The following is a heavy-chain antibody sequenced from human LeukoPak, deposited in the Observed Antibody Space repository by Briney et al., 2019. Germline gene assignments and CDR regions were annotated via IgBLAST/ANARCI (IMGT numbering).Heavy chain of an antibody. V-gene: IGHV3-23*01. D-gene: IGHD3-10*01. CDR1: GISLSNYG. CDR3: AKRGIVIRAVIIIGFHKEAYYFDY. Sequence: GGSLSLSCVVSGISLSNYGMSWVRQPPGKGLEWVSGIISIGGSTNDADSVKGRFIISRDTSKNTVYLQMNSMRVEDTAVYFCAKRGIVIRAVIIIGFHKEAYYFDYWGQGILVTVSS. J-gene: IGHJ4*02. CDR2: IISIGGST.